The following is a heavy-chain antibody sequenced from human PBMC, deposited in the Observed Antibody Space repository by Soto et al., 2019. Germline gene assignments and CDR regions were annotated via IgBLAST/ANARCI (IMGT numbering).Heavy chain of an antibody. Sequence: EVQLLESGGGLVQPGGSLRLSCVASGFTFSTYTMSWVRQAPGKGLEWVSVISGRGGSPSYADSVQGRFSISRDNPKNTLYLQMNSLRGEDTAMYYCAKARCSTTNCYVPVYWGQGTLVTVSS. CDR1: GFTFSTYT. J-gene: IGHJ4*02. CDR2: ISGRGGSP. V-gene: IGHV3-23*01. CDR3: AKARCSTTNCYVPVY. D-gene: IGHD2-2*01.